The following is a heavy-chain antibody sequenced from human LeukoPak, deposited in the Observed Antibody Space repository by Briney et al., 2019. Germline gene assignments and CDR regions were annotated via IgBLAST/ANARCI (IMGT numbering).Heavy chain of an antibody. CDR2: IYYSGST. Sequence: SETLSLTCTVSGGSISSHYRSWIRQPPGKGLEWIGYIYYSGSTNYNPSLKSRVTISVDTSKNQFSLKLSSVTAADTAEYYCARKSYSSGWRYFDYWGQGTLVTVSS. D-gene: IGHD6-19*01. CDR3: ARKSYSSGWRYFDY. V-gene: IGHV4-59*11. J-gene: IGHJ4*02. CDR1: GGSISSHY.